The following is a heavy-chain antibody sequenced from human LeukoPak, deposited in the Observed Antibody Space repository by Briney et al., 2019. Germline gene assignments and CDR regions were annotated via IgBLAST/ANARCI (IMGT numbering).Heavy chain of an antibody. Sequence: PGGSLRLSCAASGFTFSSYGMHWVRQAPGKGLEWVAVISYDGSNKYYADSVKGRFTISRDNSKNTLYLQMNSLRAEDTAVYYCARSLGYFDSLIDYWGQGTLVTVSS. CDR3: ARSLGYFDSLIDY. CDR1: GFTFSSYG. V-gene: IGHV3-30*03. CDR2: ISYDGSNK. D-gene: IGHD3-9*01. J-gene: IGHJ4*02.